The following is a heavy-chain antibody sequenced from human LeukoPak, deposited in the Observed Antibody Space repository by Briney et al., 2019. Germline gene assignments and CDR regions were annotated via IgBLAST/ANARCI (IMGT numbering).Heavy chain of an antibody. V-gene: IGHV3-15*01. Sequence: GGSLRLSCAASGITFINAWMTWVRQTPGKGLEWLGRIKSEADGGTTEYAAPVTGRFTISRDDSKNTLYLQMNSLRAEDTAVYYCAKDSTVLWFGEFEPSYYFDYWGQGTLVTVSS. CDR1: GITFINAW. D-gene: IGHD3-10*01. J-gene: IGHJ4*02. CDR2: IKSEADGGTT. CDR3: AKDSTVLWFGEFEPSYYFDY.